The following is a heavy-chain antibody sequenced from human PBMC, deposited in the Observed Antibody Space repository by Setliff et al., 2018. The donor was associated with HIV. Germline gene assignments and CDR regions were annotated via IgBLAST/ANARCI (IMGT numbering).Heavy chain of an antibody. CDR3: AREAPRYASGAFDF. J-gene: IGHJ3*01. V-gene: IGHV1-18*01. CDR1: GYSFNNFA. CDR2: INGYSSQT. D-gene: IGHD3-10*01. Sequence: ASVKVSCKSSGYSFNNFAVSWVRQAPGQGLEWLGYINGYSSQTHFSPRLQGRLTLTTDTSTDTVYLELRSLISDDTAIYYCAREAPRYASGAFDFWGQGTMVTVSS.